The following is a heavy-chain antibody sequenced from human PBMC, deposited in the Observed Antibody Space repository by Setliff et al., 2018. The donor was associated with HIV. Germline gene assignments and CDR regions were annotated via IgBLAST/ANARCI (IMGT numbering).Heavy chain of an antibody. J-gene: IGHJ6*02. CDR3: ASGYYDILTGYSNYYGMDV. CDR1: GYTFSEYA. Sequence: SVKVSCKASGYTFSEYAIHWVRQAPGQGLEWMGGIIPILGIANYAQKFQGRITITADKSTSTAYMELSSLRSEDTAVYYCASGYYDILTGYSNYYGMDVWGQGTTVTVSS. CDR2: IIPILGIA. V-gene: IGHV1-69*10. D-gene: IGHD3-9*01.